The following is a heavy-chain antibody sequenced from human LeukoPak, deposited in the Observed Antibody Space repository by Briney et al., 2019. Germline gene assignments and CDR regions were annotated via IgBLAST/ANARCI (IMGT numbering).Heavy chain of an antibody. CDR2: ISGSAGST. CDR1: GFTFSSYA. V-gene: IGHV3-23*01. D-gene: IGHD6-6*01. CDR3: AKFGAALPQKRLGTNTFDY. Sequence: GGSLRLSCAASGFTFSSYAMSWVRQAPGKGLEWVSAISGSAGSTYYADSVKGRFTISRDNSKNTLYLQMNILRAEDTAVYYCAKFGAALPQKRLGTNTFDYWGQGTLVTVSS. J-gene: IGHJ4*02.